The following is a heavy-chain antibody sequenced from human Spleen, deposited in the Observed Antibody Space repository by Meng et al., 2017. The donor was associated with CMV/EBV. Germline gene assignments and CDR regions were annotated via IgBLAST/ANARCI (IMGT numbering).Heavy chain of an antibody. CDR1: GFPFSSYS. J-gene: IGHJ4*02. CDR3: ASNSYGEHFDY. Sequence: GGSLRLSCAASGFPFSSYSINWVRQAPGEGLQWVASISRSSIYIYYADSVRGRFTISRDNAKNSLYLQMNSLRAEDTAVYHCASNSYGEHFDYWGQGTLVTVSS. CDR2: ISRSSIYI. D-gene: IGHD5-18*01. V-gene: IGHV3-21*01.